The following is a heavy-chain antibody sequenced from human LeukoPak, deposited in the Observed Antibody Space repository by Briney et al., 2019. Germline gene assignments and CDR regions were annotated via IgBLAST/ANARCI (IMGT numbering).Heavy chain of an antibody. D-gene: IGHD3-16*01. Sequence: PGGSLRLSCAASGFTFSSYGMHWARQAPGKGLEWVAVIWYDGSNKYYADSVKGRFTISRDNSKNTLYLQMNSLRAEDTAVYYCARDLLGAYYYGMDVWGQGTTVTVSS. V-gene: IGHV3-33*01. CDR3: ARDLLGAYYYGMDV. CDR1: GFTFSSYG. J-gene: IGHJ6*02. CDR2: IWYDGSNK.